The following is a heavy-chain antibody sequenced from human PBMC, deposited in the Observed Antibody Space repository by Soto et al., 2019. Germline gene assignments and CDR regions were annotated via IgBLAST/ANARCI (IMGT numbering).Heavy chain of an antibody. J-gene: IGHJ5*02. CDR1: GGSISSGGYY. CDR3: ARDGYCSGGSCNNWFDP. D-gene: IGHD2-15*01. V-gene: IGHV4-30-4*08. CDR2: IYYSGST. Sequence: PSETLSLTCTVSGGSISSGGYYWSWIRQHPGKGLEWIGYIYYSGSTYYNPSLKSRVTISVDTSKNQFSLKLSSVTAADTAVYYCARDGYCSGGSCNNWFDPWGQGTLVTVSS.